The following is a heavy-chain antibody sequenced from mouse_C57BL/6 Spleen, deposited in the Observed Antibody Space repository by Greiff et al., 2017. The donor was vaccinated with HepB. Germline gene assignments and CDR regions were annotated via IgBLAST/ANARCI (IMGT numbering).Heavy chain of an antibody. J-gene: IGHJ2*01. CDR3: AREEGLYYGSSYYFDY. D-gene: IGHD1-1*01. Sequence: QVQLQQPGTELVKPGASVKLSCKASGYTFTSYWMHWVKQRPGQGLEWIGNINPSNGGTNYNEKFKSKATLTVDKSSSTAYVQLSSLTSEDSAVYYCAREEGLYYGSSYYFDYWGQGTTLTVSS. CDR2: INPSNGGT. CDR1: GYTFTSYW. V-gene: IGHV1-53*01.